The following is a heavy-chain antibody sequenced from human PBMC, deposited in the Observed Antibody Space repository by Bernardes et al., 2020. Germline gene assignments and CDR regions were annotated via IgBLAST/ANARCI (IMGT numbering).Heavy chain of an antibody. CDR1: GGTFTNHG. J-gene: IGHJ6*03. V-gene: IGHV1-69*06. Sequence: SVKVSCKASGGTFTNHGISWVRQAPGQGLEWMGGIVPNFGTVNYAQRFQGRVTINADKSTSTAYMDLSSLRSEDTAVYYCARDAVSTIAAHTYFNDYRDVWGKGTTGTDSS. D-gene: IGHD6-6*01. CDR3: ARDAVSTIAAHTYFNDYRDV. CDR2: IVPNFGTV.